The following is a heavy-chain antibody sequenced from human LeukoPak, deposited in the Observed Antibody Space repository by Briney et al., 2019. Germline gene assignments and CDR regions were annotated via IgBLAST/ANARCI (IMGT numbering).Heavy chain of an antibody. J-gene: IGHJ6*02. V-gene: IGHV4-39*01. CDR2: IYRRGST. CDR1: GASISSSDSY. Sequence: SETLSLTCIVSGASISSSDSYWSWIRQPPGKGLEWIGSIYRRGSTSYNPSLKSRVTVSEDMSKSHFSLRLSSVTAADTAVYYCARHVQDLGIKVWGQGTTVTVSS. CDR3: ARHVQDLGIKV.